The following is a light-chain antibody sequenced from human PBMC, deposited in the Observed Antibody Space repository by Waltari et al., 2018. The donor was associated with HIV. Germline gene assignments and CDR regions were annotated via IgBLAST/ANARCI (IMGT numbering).Light chain of an antibody. CDR1: SSNIGAGFD. J-gene: IGLJ2*01. V-gene: IGLV1-40*03. CDR2: ANF. Sequence: HSVLTQPPSVSGAPGQTVTISCTGSSSNIGAGFDVHWYQRLPGAAPKLLIYANFNRPSRVPDRFSGSKSGASASLAITGLQAEDEADYYCQSYDSSLTVVFGGGTKLTVL. CDR3: QSYDSSLTVV.